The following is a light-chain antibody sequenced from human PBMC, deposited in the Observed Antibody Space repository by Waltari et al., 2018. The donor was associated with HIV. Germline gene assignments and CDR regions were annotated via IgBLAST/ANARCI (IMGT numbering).Light chain of an antibody. CDR3: CSHSTTGSLV. Sequence: LIIYDVTRRPTGVSNRFSGSKSGDTASLIISGLLPEDEADYYCCSHSTTGSLVFGGGTKLTVL. V-gene: IGLV2-14*01. CDR2: DVT. J-gene: IGLJ2*01.